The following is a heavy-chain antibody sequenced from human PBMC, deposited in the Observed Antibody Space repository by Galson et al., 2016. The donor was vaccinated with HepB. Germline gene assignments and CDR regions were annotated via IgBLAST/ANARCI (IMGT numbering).Heavy chain of an antibody. J-gene: IGHJ4*02. D-gene: IGHD2/OR15-2a*01. CDR3: AALTANIGGFDY. V-gene: IGHV1-46*01. CDR1: GYTFTTSY. Sequence: SVKVSCKASGYTFTTSYMHWVRQAPGQGLEWMGIITPTDGTTKYAQKFQGRVTMTRDTSTTTVYMELSSLRSEDTAVYYCAALTANIGGFDYWGQGTLVTVSS. CDR2: ITPTDGTT.